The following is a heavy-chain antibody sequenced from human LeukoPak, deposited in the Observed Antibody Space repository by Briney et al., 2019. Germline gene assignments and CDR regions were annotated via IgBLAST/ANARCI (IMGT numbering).Heavy chain of an antibody. D-gene: IGHD3-10*01. CDR1: GFTFSSYG. V-gene: IGHV3-74*03. Sequence: PGGSLRLSCAASGFTFSSYGMHWVRQAPGKGLVWVSRIKRDGSDTTYADFVKGRFTVSRGNAKNTLYLQMSSLRAEDTAMYFCARGGGRGSIGGDCWGQGTLVTVSS. CDR2: IKRDGSDT. CDR3: ARGGGRGSIGGDC. J-gene: IGHJ4*02.